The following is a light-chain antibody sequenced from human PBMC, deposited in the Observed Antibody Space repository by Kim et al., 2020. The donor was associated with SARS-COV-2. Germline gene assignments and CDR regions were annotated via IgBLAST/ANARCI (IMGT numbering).Light chain of an antibody. CDR1: GSNRLKSE. CDR2: DNN. Sequence: QNVPITRNGTGSNRLKSEVSWHQHLTETAPKLLIYDNNKRPSGIPDRFSGSKSGTSATLGITGLQTGDEADYYCGVWDGSLRTYFFGTGTQLTVL. J-gene: IGLJ1*01. V-gene: IGLV1-51*01. CDR3: GVWDGSLRTYF.